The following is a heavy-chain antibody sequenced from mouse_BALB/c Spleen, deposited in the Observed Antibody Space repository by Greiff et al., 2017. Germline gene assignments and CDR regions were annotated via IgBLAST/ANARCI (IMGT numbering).Heavy chain of an antibody. D-gene: IGHD1-1*01. CDR3: ARVGLRLGYAMDY. CDR2: ISDGGSYT. CDR1: GFTFSDYY. J-gene: IGHJ4*01. V-gene: IGHV5-4*02. Sequence: EVKVVESGGGLVKPGGSLKLSCAASGFTFSDYYMYWVRQTPEKRLEWVATISDGGSYTYYPDSVKGRFTISRDNAKNNLYLQMSSLKSEDTAMYYCARVGLRLGYAMDYWGQGTSVTVSS.